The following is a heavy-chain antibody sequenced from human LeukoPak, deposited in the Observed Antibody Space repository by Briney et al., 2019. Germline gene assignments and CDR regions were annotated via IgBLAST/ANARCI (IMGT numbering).Heavy chain of an antibody. CDR1: GFTFSGYW. CDR3: ALNPDYYGSGSFDY. D-gene: IGHD3-10*01. CDR2: IKRDGSEK. V-gene: IGHV3-7*01. J-gene: IGHJ4*02. Sequence: GGSLRLSCAASGFTFSGYWMSWVRQAPGKGLEWVANIKRDGSEKCYVDSVKGRFTISRDNAKNSLYLQMNSLRVEDTAVYYCALNPDYYGSGSFDYWGQGTLVTVSS.